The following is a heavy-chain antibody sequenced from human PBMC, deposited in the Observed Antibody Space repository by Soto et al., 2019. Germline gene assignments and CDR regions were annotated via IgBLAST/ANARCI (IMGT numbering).Heavy chain of an antibody. Sequence: QVQLVQSGAEVKKPGSSVKVSCKASGGTFSSYAISWVRQAPGQGLEWMGGIIPIFGTANYAQKFQGRVTITADESTSTAYMELSSVRSEDTAVYYCARGQSITMVRGVIIPPFDYWGQGTLVTVSS. V-gene: IGHV1-69*01. CDR1: GGTFSSYA. D-gene: IGHD3-10*01. CDR3: ARGQSITMVRGVIIPPFDY. J-gene: IGHJ4*02. CDR2: IIPIFGTA.